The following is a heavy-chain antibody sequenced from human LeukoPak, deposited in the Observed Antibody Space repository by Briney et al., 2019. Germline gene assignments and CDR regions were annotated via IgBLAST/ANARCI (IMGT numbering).Heavy chain of an antibody. J-gene: IGHJ4*02. Sequence: PSETLSLTCTVSGGYISSYYWSWIRQPPGKGLEWIGYIYYSGSTNYNPSLKSRVTISVDTSKNQFSLKLSSVTAADSAVYYCASGIVGCYYDSSGYSEYYFDYWGQGTLVTVSS. D-gene: IGHD3-22*01. CDR1: GGYISSYY. V-gene: IGHV4-59*01. CDR2: IYYSGST. CDR3: ASGIVGCYYDSSGYSEYYFDY.